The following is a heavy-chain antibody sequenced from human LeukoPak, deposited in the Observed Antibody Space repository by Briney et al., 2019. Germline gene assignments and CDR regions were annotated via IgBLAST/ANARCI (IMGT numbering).Heavy chain of an antibody. CDR3: ARDRVYAFDI. V-gene: IGHV3-53*01. J-gene: IGHJ3*02. D-gene: IGHD6-13*01. CDR2: IYSGGST. CDR1: GFTVSSNY. Sequence: GGSLRLSCAASGFTVSSNYMSWVRQAPGKGLEWVSVIYSGGSTYYADSVKGRFTISRDNSKNTLYLQMNSLRAEDTVVHYCARDRVYAFDIWGQGTMATVSS.